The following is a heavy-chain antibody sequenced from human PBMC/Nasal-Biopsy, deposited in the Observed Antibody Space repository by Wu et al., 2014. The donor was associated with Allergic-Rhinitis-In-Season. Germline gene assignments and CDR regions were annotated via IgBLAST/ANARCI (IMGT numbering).Heavy chain of an antibody. CDR2: IRSKGYNYAT. V-gene: IGHV3-73*01. CDR3: ARGRSEDTMFDAFDI. CDR1: GFTFGGST. Sequence: LRLSCAASGFTFGGSTIHWVRQASGKGLEWVGRIRSKGYNYATAFAASVKGRFTVSRDDSKNMAYLQMNSLRAEDTAVYYCARGRSEDTMFDAFDIWAKGQWSPSLQ. D-gene: IGHD3-10*02. J-gene: IGHJ3*02.